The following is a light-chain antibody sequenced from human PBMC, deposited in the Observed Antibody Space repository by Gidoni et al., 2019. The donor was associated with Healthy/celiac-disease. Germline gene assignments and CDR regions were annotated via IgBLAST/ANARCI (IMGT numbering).Light chain of an antibody. J-gene: IGLJ2*01. Sequence: QSALTQPASVSGSPGQSITISCTGTSSDVGSYNLVSWYQQPPGKAPKLMIYEGSKRPSGVSNRFSGSKSDNTASLTISGLQAEDEADYYCCSYAGSSTPVVFGGGTKLTVL. CDR1: SSDVGSYNL. CDR3: CSYAGSSTPVV. CDR2: EGS. V-gene: IGLV2-23*01.